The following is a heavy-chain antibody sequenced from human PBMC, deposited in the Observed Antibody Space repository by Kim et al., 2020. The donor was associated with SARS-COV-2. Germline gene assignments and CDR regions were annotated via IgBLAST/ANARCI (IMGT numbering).Heavy chain of an antibody. CDR2: ISGSGGST. CDR1: GFTFSSYA. D-gene: IGHD2-2*01. CDR3: AKGRGVVVPAAMDFDY. V-gene: IGHV3-23*01. J-gene: IGHJ4*02. Sequence: GGSLRLSCAASGFTFSSYAMSWVRQAPGKGLEWVSAISGSGGSTYYADSVKGRFTISRDNSKNTLYLQMNSLRAEDTAVYYCAKGRGVVVPAAMDFDYWGQGTLVTVSS.